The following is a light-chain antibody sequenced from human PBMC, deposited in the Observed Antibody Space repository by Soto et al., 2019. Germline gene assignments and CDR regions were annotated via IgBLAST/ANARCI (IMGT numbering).Light chain of an antibody. CDR2: GAS. CDR1: QSVTSNY. J-gene: IGKJ2*01. V-gene: IGKV3-20*01. Sequence: IVLTQSPGTLSLSPGERVTLSCRASQSVTSNYLAWYQQKPGQAPRLLIYGASRRATGIPDRISGSGSGTDVTLTVSSLEPEDFAVYDCQQFGSAPPTYTFGQGTKLEIK. CDR3: QQFGSAPPTYT.